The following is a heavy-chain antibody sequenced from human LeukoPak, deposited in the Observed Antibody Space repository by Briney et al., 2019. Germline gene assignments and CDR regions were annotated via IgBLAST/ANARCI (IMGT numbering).Heavy chain of an antibody. CDR3: ARGRRVPAVMSIDAFDI. D-gene: IGHD2-2*01. J-gene: IGHJ3*02. Sequence: GTSLRLSCAASGFTFSTYGMHWVRQAPGKGLEWVAVISYDGSNKYYADSVKGRFTISRDNSKNTLFLQMNSLRAEDTAVYYCARGRRVPAVMSIDAFDIWGQGTMLTVSS. CDR1: GFTFSTYG. CDR2: ISYDGSNK. V-gene: IGHV3-30*19.